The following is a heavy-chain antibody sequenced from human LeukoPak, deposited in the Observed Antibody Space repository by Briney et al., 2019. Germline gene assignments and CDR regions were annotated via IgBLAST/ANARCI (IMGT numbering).Heavy chain of an antibody. J-gene: IGHJ4*02. CDR3: ARERPGTYYYDSSGYYPDY. D-gene: IGHD3-22*01. CDR2: IYYSGST. V-gene: IGHV4-31*02. CDR1: GFTFSSYA. Sequence: LRLSCAASGFTFSSYAMSWIRQHPGKGLEWIGYIYYSGSTYYNPSLKSRVTISVDTSKNQFSLKLSSVTAADTAVYYCARERPGTYYYDSSGYYPDYWGQGTLVTVSS.